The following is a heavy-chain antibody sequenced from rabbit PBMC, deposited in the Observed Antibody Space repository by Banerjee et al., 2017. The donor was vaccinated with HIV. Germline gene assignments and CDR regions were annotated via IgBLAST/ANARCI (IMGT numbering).Heavy chain of an antibody. CDR3: ARDTASSFSSYGMDL. Sequence: QEQLEESGGGLVKPEGSLTLTCKASGFPFSNKAVVCWVRQDPGKGLEWIPCIAGTSSGFTYSATWAKGRLTCSKTSSTTVTLQMTSLTVADTATYFCARDTASSFSSYGMDLWGPGTLVTVS. J-gene: IGHJ6*01. D-gene: IGHD6-1*01. CDR2: IAGTSSGFT. CDR1: GFPFSNKAV. V-gene: IGHV1S45*01.